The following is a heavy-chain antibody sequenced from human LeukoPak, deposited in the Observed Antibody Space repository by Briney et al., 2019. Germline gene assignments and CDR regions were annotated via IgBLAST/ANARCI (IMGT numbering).Heavy chain of an antibody. CDR1: GFTFSDYY. CDR3: ARGIAAAGTEYFQH. V-gene: IGHV3-11*01. CDR2: ISNSGSTI. J-gene: IGHJ1*01. Sequence: GGSLRLSCAASGFTFSDYYMSWIRRAPGKGLEWVSYISNSGSTIYYADSVKGRFTISRDNAKNSLYLQMNSLRAEDTAVYYCARGIAAAGTEYFQHWGQGTLVTVSS. D-gene: IGHD6-13*01.